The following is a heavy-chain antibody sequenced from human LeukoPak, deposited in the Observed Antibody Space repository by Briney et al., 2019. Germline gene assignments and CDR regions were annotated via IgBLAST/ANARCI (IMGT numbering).Heavy chain of an antibody. CDR2: ISYDGSNK. CDR1: GFTFSSYG. J-gene: IGHJ4*02. Sequence: GGSLRLSCAASGFTFSSYGMHWVRQAPGKWLEWVAVISYDGSNKYYADSVKGRFTISRDNSKNTLYLQMNSLRAEDTAVYYCAKTDDDSIFDYWGQGTLVTVSS. D-gene: IGHD2/OR15-2a*01. V-gene: IGHV3-30*18. CDR3: AKTDDDSIFDY.